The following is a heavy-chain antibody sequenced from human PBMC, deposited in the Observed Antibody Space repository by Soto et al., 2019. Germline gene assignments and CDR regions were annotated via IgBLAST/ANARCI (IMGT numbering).Heavy chain of an antibody. CDR2: IIPIFGTA. Sequence: QVQLVQSGAEVKKPGSSVKVSCKASGGTLSNYAISWVRQAPGQGLEWMGGIIPIFGTANFAQKFQGRVTITADESTSTAYMELSSLRSEDTAVYYCARDVIAAAGTAGWGQGTLVTVSS. J-gene: IGHJ4*02. V-gene: IGHV1-69*12. CDR1: GGTLSNYA. CDR3: ARDVIAAAGTAG. D-gene: IGHD6-13*01.